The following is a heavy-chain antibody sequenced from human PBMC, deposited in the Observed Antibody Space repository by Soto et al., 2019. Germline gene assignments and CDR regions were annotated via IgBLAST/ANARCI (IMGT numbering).Heavy chain of an antibody. V-gene: IGHV4-30-4*01. CDR1: GGSISSGDYY. J-gene: IGHJ5*02. D-gene: IGHD2-2*01. CDR2: IYYSGST. Sequence: SETLSLTCTVSGGSISSGDYYWSWIRQPPGKGLEWIGYIYYSGSTYYNPSLKSRVTISVDTSKNQFSLKLIPVTAADTAVYYCARVPAASNWFDPWGQGTLVTVSS. CDR3: ARVPAASNWFDP.